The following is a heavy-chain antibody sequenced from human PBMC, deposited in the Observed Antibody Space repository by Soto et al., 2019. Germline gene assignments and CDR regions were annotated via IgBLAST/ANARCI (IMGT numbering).Heavy chain of an antibody. D-gene: IGHD4-4*01. J-gene: IGHJ4*02. Sequence: QVQLVQSGAEVKKPGASVKVSCKASGYTFTSYYMHWVRQAPGQGLEWMGIINPSGGSTSYAQKFQGRAPMTRDTSTSTVYMELSSLRSEDTAVYYCAMIHYFGNSVGLNYWGQGTLVTVSS. V-gene: IGHV1-46*01. CDR1: GYTFTSYY. CDR3: AMIHYFGNSVGLNY. CDR2: INPSGGST.